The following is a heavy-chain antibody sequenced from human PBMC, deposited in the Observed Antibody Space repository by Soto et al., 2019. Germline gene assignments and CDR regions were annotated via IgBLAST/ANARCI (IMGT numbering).Heavy chain of an antibody. J-gene: IGHJ5*02. Sequence: SETLSLTCDVSGYAISSGFYWAWIRQPPGKRLEWIGNIYHTVTTYYNPSLKSRVTMSVDTSKNQFSLRLSSVTAADTAVFYCARVRTVRMSGSPGDPWGPG. V-gene: IGHV4-38-2*01. CDR3: ARVRTVRMSGSPGDP. CDR1: GYAISSGFY. CDR2: IYHTVTT. D-gene: IGHD2-8*01.